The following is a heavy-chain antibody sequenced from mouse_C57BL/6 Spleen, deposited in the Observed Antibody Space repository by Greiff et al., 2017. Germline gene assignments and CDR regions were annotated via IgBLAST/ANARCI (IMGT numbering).Heavy chain of an antibody. J-gene: IGHJ1*03. CDR2: IRNKANGYTT. CDR3: ARLYGNCVWYFDV. Sequence: EVKVVESGGGLVQPGGSLSLSCAASGFTFTDYYMSWVRQPPGKALEWLGFIRNKANGYTTEYSESVKGRFTISRDNSQSILYLQMNALRAEDSATYYCARLYGNCVWYFDVWGTGTTVTVSS. CDR1: GFTFTDYY. D-gene: IGHD2-1*01. V-gene: IGHV7-3*01.